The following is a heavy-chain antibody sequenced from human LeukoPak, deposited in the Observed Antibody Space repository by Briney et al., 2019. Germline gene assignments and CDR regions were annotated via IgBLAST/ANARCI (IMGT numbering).Heavy chain of an antibody. Sequence: GGSLRLSCAASGFTFSNYAMSWVRQAPGKGLEWVSAISGSGGSTYYADSVKGRFTISRDNSKNTLYLQMNSLRAEDTAVYYCAKDHVEERDSSGYYYEVDYWGQGTLVTVSS. V-gene: IGHV3-23*01. CDR2: ISGSGGST. CDR1: GFTFSNYA. J-gene: IGHJ4*02. CDR3: AKDHVEERDSSGYYYEVDY. D-gene: IGHD3-22*01.